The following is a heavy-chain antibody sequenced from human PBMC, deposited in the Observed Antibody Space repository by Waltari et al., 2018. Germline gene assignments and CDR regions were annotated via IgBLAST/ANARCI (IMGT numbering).Heavy chain of an antibody. CDR3: AKDGSASRLVRYYLDH. J-gene: IGHJ4*02. Sequence: QVQLVASGGGVVQPGGSLRLSCAASGFSFPSYAMTWVRQAPGKGLELVAGGWHDGSYKFYADSVKGRFTISRDHSKNTLYFQMNSLRAEDTAMYYFAKDGSASRLVRYYLDHWGPGTLVTVSS. D-gene: IGHD2-8*02. V-gene: IGHV3-33*06. CDR1: GFSFPSYA. CDR2: GWHDGSYK.